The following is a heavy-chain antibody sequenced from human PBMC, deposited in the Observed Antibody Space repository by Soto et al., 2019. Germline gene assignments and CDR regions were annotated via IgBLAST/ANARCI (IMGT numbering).Heavy chain of an antibody. CDR1: GSTFDNFA. CDR3: ARAIKRWEVHYYFDY. J-gene: IGHJ4*02. V-gene: IGHV1-69*06. D-gene: IGHD1-26*01. Sequence: QVVLLQSGAEVKEPGSSVRVSYTVSGSTFDNFAFSWVRQAPGHGPEWMGGIVVMSNTADYSQRFQDRVTITADTSTRTLYMELGSLTFEDTAVYYCARAIKRWEVHYYFDYWGQGTLVTVSS. CDR2: IVVMSNTA.